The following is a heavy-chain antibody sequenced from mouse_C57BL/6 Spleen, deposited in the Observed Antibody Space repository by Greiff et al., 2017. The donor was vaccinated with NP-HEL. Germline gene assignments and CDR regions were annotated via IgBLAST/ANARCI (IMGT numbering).Heavy chain of an antibody. CDR3: ARENSPYAMDY. Sequence: ESGPGLVKPSQSLSLTCSVTGYSITSGYYWNWIRQFPGNKLEWMGYISYDGSNNYNPSLKNRISITRDTSKNQFFLKLNSVTTEDTATYYCARENSPYAMDYWGQGTSVTVSS. J-gene: IGHJ4*01. V-gene: IGHV3-6*01. CDR1: GYSITSGYY. CDR2: ISYDGSN. D-gene: IGHD2-12*01.